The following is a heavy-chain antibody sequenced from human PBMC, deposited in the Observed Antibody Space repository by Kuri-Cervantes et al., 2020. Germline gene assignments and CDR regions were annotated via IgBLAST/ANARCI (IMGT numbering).Heavy chain of an antibody. CDR2: IYHGGST. J-gene: IGHJ4*02. CDR3: ARVTDVVMSADY. V-gene: IGHV4-4*02. Sequence: GSLRLSCVVSGGSISSSHWWTWVRQPPGKALEWIGEIYHGGSTNYNPSLKSRVTISVDTSKNQFSLKLSSVTAADMAVYYCARVTDVVMSADYWGQGTLVTVSS. CDR1: GGSISSSHW. D-gene: IGHD3-16*01.